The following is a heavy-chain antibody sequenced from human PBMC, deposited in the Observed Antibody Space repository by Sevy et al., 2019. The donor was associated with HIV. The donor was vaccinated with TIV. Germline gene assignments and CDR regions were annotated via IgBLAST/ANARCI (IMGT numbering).Heavy chain of an antibody. CDR2: FDPEDGET. Sequence: ASVNVSCKVSGYTLSELSIHWVRQAPGKGLEWMGRFDPEDGETIYAQKFQGRVTLTEDTSTDTAYMELRSLKTEDTAVYYCATTREYYEDSSGYLDFWGQGTLVTVSS. D-gene: IGHD3-22*01. V-gene: IGHV1-24*01. CDR3: ATTREYYEDSSGYLDF. J-gene: IGHJ4*02. CDR1: GYTLSELS.